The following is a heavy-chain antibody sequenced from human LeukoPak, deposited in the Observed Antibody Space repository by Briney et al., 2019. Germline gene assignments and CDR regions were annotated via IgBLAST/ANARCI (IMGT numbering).Heavy chain of an antibody. D-gene: IGHD3-10*01. CDR1: GFTFSTYG. CDR2: ISYDGSNK. V-gene: IGHV3-30*18. J-gene: IGHJ5*02. CDR3: AKDLYGSGSS. Sequence: GGSLRLSCAASGFTFSTYGMHWVRQAPGKGLEWVAVISYDGSNKYYADSVKGRFTISRDNSKNTLYLQMNSLRAEDTAVYYCAKDLYGSGSSWGQGTLVTASS.